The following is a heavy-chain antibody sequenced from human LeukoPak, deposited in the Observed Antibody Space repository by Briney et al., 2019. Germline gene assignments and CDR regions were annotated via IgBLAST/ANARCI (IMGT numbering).Heavy chain of an antibody. CDR3: ARVVVAGGGNWFDP. J-gene: IGHJ5*02. V-gene: IGHV1-18*04. CDR2: ISPYNGNT. D-gene: IGHD6-19*01. CDR1: GYTFTGYG. Sequence: ASVKVSCKASGYTFTGYGISWVRQAPGQGLEWMGWISPYNGNTNYAQNLQGRVTMTTDTSTSTAYMELRSLRSDDTAVYYCARVVVAGGGNWFDPWGQGTLVTVSS.